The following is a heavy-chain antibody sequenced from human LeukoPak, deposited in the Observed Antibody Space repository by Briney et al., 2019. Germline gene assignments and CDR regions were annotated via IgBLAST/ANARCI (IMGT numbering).Heavy chain of an antibody. V-gene: IGHV4-59*13. CDR1: GGSMRNYY. Sequence: SETLSLTCTVSGGSMRNYYWSWIRQPPGKGLEWIGYVYYTGSTSYNPSLETRVSTSFDTSKNQFSLKVTSVTAADTAVYFCARSVREGYVYGFGYWGQGILVTVSS. D-gene: IGHD2/OR15-2a*01. CDR2: VYYTGST. J-gene: IGHJ4*02. CDR3: ARSVREGYVYGFGY.